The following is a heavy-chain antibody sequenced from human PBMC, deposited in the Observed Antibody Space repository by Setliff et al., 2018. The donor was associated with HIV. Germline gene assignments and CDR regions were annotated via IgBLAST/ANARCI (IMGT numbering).Heavy chain of an antibody. CDR1: GGSFSDYY. CDR2: VNRGRRT. D-gene: IGHD3-3*01. Sequence: PSETLSLTCALYGGSFSDYYWSWIRQPPGMGLEWIGEVNRGRRTNYNSSLKSRVTISIDTSRNQFSLTVSSVTAADTAVYYCSRQKFVWGVVDHASPADLWGQGTLVTVSS. CDR3: SRQKFVWGVVDHASPADL. J-gene: IGHJ5*02. V-gene: IGHV4-34*01.